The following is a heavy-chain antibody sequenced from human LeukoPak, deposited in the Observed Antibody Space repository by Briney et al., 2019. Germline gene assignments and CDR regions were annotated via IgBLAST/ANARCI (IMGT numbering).Heavy chain of an antibody. Sequence: ASVKVSCKTSGFTFTGYYIHWVRQATGQGLEWMGWMNPNSGNTGYAQKFQGRVTMSRNTSISTAYMELSSLRSEDTAVYYCARGDYFGSGSYPPGYWGQGTLVTVSS. J-gene: IGHJ4*02. CDR3: ARGDYFGSGSYPPGY. CDR2: MNPNSGNT. CDR1: GFTFTGYY. V-gene: IGHV1-8*02. D-gene: IGHD3-10*01.